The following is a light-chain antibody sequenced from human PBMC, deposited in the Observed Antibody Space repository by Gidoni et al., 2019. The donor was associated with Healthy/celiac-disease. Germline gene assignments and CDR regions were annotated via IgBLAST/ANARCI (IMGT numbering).Light chain of an antibody. CDR1: QCISNY. CDR2: DAS. V-gene: IGKV1-33*01. CDR3: QQNDSIPYT. Sequence: IRLTQSPSSLSAYVGDRVTITCRASQCISNYLNWYQQKPGKAPKLLIYDASSLQSGVPSRFSGSGSGTDFTITISSLQPEDIATYYCQQNDSIPYTFGEGTKVEIK. J-gene: IGKJ2*01.